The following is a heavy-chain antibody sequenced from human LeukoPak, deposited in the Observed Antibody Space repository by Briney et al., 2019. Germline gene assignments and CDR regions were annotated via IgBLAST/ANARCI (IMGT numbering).Heavy chain of an antibody. D-gene: IGHD3-10*01. J-gene: IGHJ4*02. CDR2: IYHSGST. CDR1: GGSISNYY. CDR3: AREDYYGSGSYYFDY. V-gene: IGHV4-59*01. Sequence: SETLSLTCTVSGGSISNYYWSWIRQPPGKGLEWIGNIYHSGSTNYNPSLKSRVTISVDTSKNQFSLKLSFLTAADTAVYYCAREDYYGSGSYYFDYWGQGSLVTVSS.